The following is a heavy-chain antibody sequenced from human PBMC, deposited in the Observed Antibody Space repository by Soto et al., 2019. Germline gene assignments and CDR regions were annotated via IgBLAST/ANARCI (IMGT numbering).Heavy chain of an antibody. J-gene: IGHJ6*03. D-gene: IGHD2-15*01. V-gene: IGHV3-7*04. CDR3: ARVGAHYYYYYMDV. CDR2: IKGDGSEK. CDR1: GFTFSSNW. Sequence: EVQLVESGGGLVQPGESLRLSCAASGFTFSSNWMTWVRQAPGKGLEWVANIKGDGSEKYYVDSVKGRFTISRDIAKSSLYLQMNSLCPEDTAVYYCARVGAHYYYYYMDVWGKGTTVTVAS.